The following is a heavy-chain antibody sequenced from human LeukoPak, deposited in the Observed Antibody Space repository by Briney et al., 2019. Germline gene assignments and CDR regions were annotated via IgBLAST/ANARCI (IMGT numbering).Heavy chain of an antibody. D-gene: IGHD6-19*01. V-gene: IGHV1-2*02. CDR3: ARLPTGVGGTADC. CDR1: GYTFTDYY. J-gene: IGHJ4*02. CDR2: IHPRSGET. Sequence: ASVKVSCKASGYTFTDYYMHWVRQVPGQGLECMGWIHPRSGETNYAQKFQGRLTMTRDTSISTAYMELSSLKSDDTALYYCARLPTGVGGTADCWGQGTLVTVSS.